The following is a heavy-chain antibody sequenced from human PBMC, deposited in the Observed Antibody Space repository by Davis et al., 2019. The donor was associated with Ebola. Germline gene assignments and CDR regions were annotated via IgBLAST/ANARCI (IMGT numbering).Heavy chain of an antibody. CDR3: ARGALIAAAGTGKDFDY. D-gene: IGHD6-13*01. CDR1: GGSSSGYY. CDR2: IDHSGTT. J-gene: IGHJ4*02. V-gene: IGHV4-34*01. Sequence: SDPLSPTCALHGGSSSGYYWSWTRQAPGKGLEWIGEIDHSGTTNYNPSLKSRLTISVDTSKNQFSLKLSSETAADTAVYYCARGALIAAAGTGKDFDYWGQGTLVTVSS.